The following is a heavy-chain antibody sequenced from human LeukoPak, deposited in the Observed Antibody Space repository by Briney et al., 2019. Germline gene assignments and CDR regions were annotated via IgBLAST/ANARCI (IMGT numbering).Heavy chain of an antibody. Sequence: SETLSLTCTVSGGSFSSGSYYWCWIRQPPGKGLEWIGYIYYSGSTNYNPSLKSRVTISVDTSKNQFSLKLSSVTAADTAVYYCASIYENDYGDYDGNYWGQGTLVTVSS. CDR1: GGSFSSGSYY. D-gene: IGHD4-17*01. J-gene: IGHJ4*02. CDR2: IYYSGST. CDR3: ASIYENDYGDYDGNY. V-gene: IGHV4-61*01.